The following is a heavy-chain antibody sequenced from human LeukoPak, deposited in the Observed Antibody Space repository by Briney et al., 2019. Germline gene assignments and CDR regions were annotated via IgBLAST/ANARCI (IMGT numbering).Heavy chain of an antibody. CDR1: GFSVSSNF. J-gene: IGHJ3*02. CDR2: LYSGANT. CDR3: ARAVAYYYVSGNYYPGAFDI. Sequence: GGSLRLSCTASGFSVSSNFMSWVRQAPGKGLEWVSVLYSGANTYYADSVKGRFTISRDNSKNTLYLQMNILRADDTAVYYCARAVAYYYVSGNYYPGAFDIWGQGTMVTVSS. D-gene: IGHD3-10*01. V-gene: IGHV3-53*01.